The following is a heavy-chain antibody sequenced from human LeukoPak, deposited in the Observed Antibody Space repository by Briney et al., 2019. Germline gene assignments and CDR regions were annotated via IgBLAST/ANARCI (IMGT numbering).Heavy chain of an antibody. V-gene: IGHV1-8*02. CDR3: ARGPGPDSWTAEYFQH. D-gene: IGHD6-13*01. CDR2: MNPHRGDT. Sequence: ASVKVSCKPSGYSFSNYDINWVRLRQAFGQGPEWMGWMNPHRGDTGSPERFRGRISMTWDTSTSTAYLEVTDLTSDDTAVYYCARGPGPDSWTAEYFQHWGQGTLVTVFS. J-gene: IGHJ1*01. CDR1: GYSFSNYD.